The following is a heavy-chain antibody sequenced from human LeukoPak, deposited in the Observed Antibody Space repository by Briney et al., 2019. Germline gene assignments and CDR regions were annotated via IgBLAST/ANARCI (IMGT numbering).Heavy chain of an antibody. V-gene: IGHV1-69*05. Sequence: SVKVSCKASGGTFSSYAISWVRQAPGRGLEWMGGIIPIFGTANYAQKFQGRVTITTDESTSTAYMELSSLRSEDTAVYYCARHRGYSYALGYWGQGTLVTVSS. CDR2: IIPIFGTA. D-gene: IGHD5-18*01. CDR3: ARHRGYSYALGY. J-gene: IGHJ4*02. CDR1: GGTFSSYA.